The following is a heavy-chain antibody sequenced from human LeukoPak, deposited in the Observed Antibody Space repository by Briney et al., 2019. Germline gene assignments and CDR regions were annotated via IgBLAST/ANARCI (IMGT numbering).Heavy chain of an antibody. CDR1: AFTFSSYS. Sequence: GGSLRLSCAASAFTFSSYSMNWVRQAPGKGLEWVASIISSSSYIYYADSVKGRFTISRDNAKNSLYLQMNSLRAEDTAVYYCARARNYYGSGSYIWGQGTLVTVSS. J-gene: IGHJ4*02. V-gene: IGHV3-21*01. D-gene: IGHD3-10*01. CDR2: IISSSSYI. CDR3: ARARNYYGSGSYI.